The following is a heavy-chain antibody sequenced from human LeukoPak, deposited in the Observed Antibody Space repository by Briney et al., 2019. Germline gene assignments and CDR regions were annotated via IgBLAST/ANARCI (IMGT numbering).Heavy chain of an antibody. J-gene: IGHJ6*02. V-gene: IGHV3-23*01. CDR3: AKDYYYYYGMDV. Sequence: PGGSLRLSCAASGFTFSSYAMSWVRQAPGKGLEWASAISGSGGSTYYADSVKGRFTISRDNSKNTLYLQMNSLRAEDTAVYYCAKDYYYYYGMDVWGQGTTVTVSS. CDR1: GFTFSSYA. CDR2: ISGSGGST.